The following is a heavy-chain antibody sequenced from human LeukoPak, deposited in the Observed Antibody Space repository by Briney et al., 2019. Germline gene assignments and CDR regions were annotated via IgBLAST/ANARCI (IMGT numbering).Heavy chain of an antibody. J-gene: IGHJ6*02. CDR2: IWYDGSNK. D-gene: IGHD2-2*01. CDR3: STTVVLAAIDYYYYGMDV. Sequence: GGSLRLSCAASGFTFSSYGMHWVRQAPGKGLEWVAVIWYDGSNKYYADSVKGRFTISRDNSKNTLYLQMNSLRAEDTAVYYYSTTVVLAAIDYYYYGMDVWGQGTTVTVSS. V-gene: IGHV3-33*01. CDR1: GFTFSSYG.